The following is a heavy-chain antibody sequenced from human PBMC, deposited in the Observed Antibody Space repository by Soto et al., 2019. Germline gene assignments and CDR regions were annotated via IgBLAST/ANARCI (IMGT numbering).Heavy chain of an antibody. D-gene: IGHD2-2*01. Sequence: ASVKVSCKASGYSFTSYEINWVRQAPGQGLEWMGWINPNSGGTNYAQKFQGWVTMTRDTSISTAYMELSRLRSDDTAVYYCAREAQPRLEGWFAPWGQGTLVTVSS. V-gene: IGHV1-2*04. CDR3: AREAQPRLEGWFAP. CDR2: INPNSGGT. CDR1: GYSFTSYE. J-gene: IGHJ5*02.